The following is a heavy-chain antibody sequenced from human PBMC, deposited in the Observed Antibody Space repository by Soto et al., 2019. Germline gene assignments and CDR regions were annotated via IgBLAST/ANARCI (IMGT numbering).Heavy chain of an antibody. CDR3: ARGNSYYVSYYGIDV. D-gene: IGHD4-4*01. J-gene: IGHJ6*02. Sequence: ASVRGPCQAAGYAFTSYYMHSVREAPVQGLEWMGLINPSGGSTSYAQKFQGRVTITADEATSTAYMELSTLRSGDTAVYYGARGNSYYVSYYGIDVWGRGTTVTVSS. CDR2: INPSGGST. V-gene: IGHV1-46*01. CDR1: GYAFTSYY.